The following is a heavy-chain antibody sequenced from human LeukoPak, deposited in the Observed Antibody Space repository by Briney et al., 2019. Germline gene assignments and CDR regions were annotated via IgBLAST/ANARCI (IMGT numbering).Heavy chain of an antibody. Sequence: SETLSLTCTVSGGSISSGGYYWSWIRQHPGKGLEWIGYIYYSGSTYYNPSLKSRVTISVDTSKNQFSLKLSSVTAADTAVYYRARASVGWASVHWYFDLWGRGTLVTVSS. CDR2: IYYSGST. CDR3: ARASVGWASVHWYFDL. V-gene: IGHV4-31*03. J-gene: IGHJ2*01. CDR1: GGSISSGGYY. D-gene: IGHD1-26*01.